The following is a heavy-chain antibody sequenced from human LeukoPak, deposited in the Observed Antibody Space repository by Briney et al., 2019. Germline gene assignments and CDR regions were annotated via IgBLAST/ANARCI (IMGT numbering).Heavy chain of an antibody. CDR1: GFTFSSYA. CDR3: ARGTDHPSSWYVFDYYYYMDV. CDR2: MSYDGSNK. Sequence: PGRSLRLSCAASGFTFSSYAMHWVRQAPGKGLEWVAVMSYDGSNKYYADSVKGRFTISRDNSKNTLYLQMNSLRAEDTAVYYCARGTDHPSSWYVFDYYYYMDVWGKGTTVTVSS. D-gene: IGHD6-13*01. J-gene: IGHJ6*03. V-gene: IGHV3-30*01.